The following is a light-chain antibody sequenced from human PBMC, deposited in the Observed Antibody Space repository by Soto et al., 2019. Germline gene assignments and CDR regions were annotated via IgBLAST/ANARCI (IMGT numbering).Light chain of an antibody. J-gene: IGKJ1*01. CDR1: QGISTY. CDR3: QQYDNWPWT. V-gene: IGKV1-9*01. Sequence: DIQLTQSPSFLSASVGDRVTITCRASQGISTYLAWYQQKPGKAPKLLIYAASTLQSGVPLSFSGSGSGTSFTLTISSLQSEDFAVYYCQQYDNWPWTFGQGTKVDI. CDR2: AAS.